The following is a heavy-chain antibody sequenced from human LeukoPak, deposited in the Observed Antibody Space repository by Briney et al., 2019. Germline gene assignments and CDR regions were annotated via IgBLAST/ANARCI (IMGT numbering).Heavy chain of an antibody. CDR1: GFSFRTYG. CDR2: ISYDGSNK. J-gene: IGHJ4*02. Sequence: GRSLRLSCAASGFSFRTYGMHWVRQAPGKGLEWVAVISYDGSNKYYADSVKGRFTISRDNSKNTLYLQMNSLRAEDTAVYYCAKRWSGYHSSEVWGQGTLVTVSS. D-gene: IGHD3-3*01. V-gene: IGHV3-30*18. CDR3: AKRWSGYHSSEV.